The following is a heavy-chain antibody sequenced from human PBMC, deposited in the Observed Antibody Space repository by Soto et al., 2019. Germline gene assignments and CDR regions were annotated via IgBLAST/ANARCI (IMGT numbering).Heavy chain of an antibody. J-gene: IGHJ6*03. Sequence: PGGSLRLSCAASGFTFSSYWMSWVRQAPGKGLEWVANIKQDGSEKYYVDSVKGRFTISRDNAKNSLYLQMNSLRAEDTAVYYCARAESMDIVVVPAAPVGYYMDVWGKGTTVTVSS. V-gene: IGHV3-7*01. CDR3: ARAESMDIVVVPAAPVGYYMDV. CDR2: IKQDGSEK. D-gene: IGHD2-2*03. CDR1: GFTFSSYW.